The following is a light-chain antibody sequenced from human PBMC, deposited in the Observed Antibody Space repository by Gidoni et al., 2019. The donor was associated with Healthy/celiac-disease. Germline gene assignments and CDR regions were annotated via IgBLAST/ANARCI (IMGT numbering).Light chain of an antibody. V-gene: IGKV2-28*01. CDR3: MQALQTPYT. Sequence: DIVMTQSPLSLPVTPGEPASISCRSSQSLLHSNGYNYLDLYLQKPGQSPKLLIYLGSNRASGVPDRFSGSGSGTDFTLKISRVEAEDVGVYYCMQALQTPYTFGQGTKLEIK. J-gene: IGKJ2*01. CDR1: QSLLHSNGYNY. CDR2: LGS.